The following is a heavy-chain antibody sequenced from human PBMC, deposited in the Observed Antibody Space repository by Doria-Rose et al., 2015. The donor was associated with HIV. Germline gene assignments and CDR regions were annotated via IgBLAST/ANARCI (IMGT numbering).Heavy chain of an antibody. CDR2: IFSDDER. D-gene: IGHD6-13*01. CDR1: GVSLSSPGMG. Sequence: QVTLKESGPVLVKPTETLTLTCTVSGVSLSSPGMGVSWIRQPPGKALEWLANIFSDDERSYNPSLKSRHTISRGTSKRQVVLTMTDMDPVDTATYYCARIKSSRWYHKYYFDFWGQGTLVIVSA. CDR3: ARIKSSRWYHKYYFDF. V-gene: IGHV2-26*01. J-gene: IGHJ4*02.